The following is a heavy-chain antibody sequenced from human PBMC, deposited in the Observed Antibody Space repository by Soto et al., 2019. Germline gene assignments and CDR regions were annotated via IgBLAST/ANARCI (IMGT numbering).Heavy chain of an antibody. CDR3: ARHKSKYDFWSGSMTPVDP. D-gene: IGHD3-3*01. Sequence: PSETLSLTCTVSGGSISSSSYYWGWIRQPPGKGLEWIGSIYYSGSTYYNPSLKSRVTISVDTSKNQFSLKLSSVTAADTAVYYCARHKSKYDFWSGSMTPVDPWGQGTLVTVSS. J-gene: IGHJ5*02. CDR1: GGSISSSSYY. CDR2: IYYSGST. V-gene: IGHV4-39*01.